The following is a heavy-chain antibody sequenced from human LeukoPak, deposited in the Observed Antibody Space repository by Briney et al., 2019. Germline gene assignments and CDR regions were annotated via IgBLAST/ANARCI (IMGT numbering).Heavy chain of an antibody. V-gene: IGHV4-38-2*01. Sequence: PSETLSLTCAVSGYSISSGYYWGWIRQPPGKGLEWIGSIYHSGSIYYNPSLKSRVTISVDTSKNQFSLKLSSVTAADTAVYYCARIGITGTTLSRVLDYWGQGTLVTVSS. J-gene: IGHJ4*02. CDR3: ARIGITGTTLSRVLDY. CDR1: GYSISSGYY. CDR2: IYHSGSI. D-gene: IGHD1-7*01.